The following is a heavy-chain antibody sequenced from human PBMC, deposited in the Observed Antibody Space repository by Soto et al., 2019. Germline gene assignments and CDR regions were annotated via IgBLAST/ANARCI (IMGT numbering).Heavy chain of an antibody. CDR2: INHSGST. CDR3: AKGRHIFTGYYRSSYNWFVL. Sequence: SETLSLTCAVYGGSFSGYYWSWIRQPPGKGLEWIGEINHSGSTNYNPSLKSRVTISVDTSKNQFSLKLSSVTAADTAVYYCAKGRHIFTGYYRSSYNWFVLWGQGTLVTVSS. J-gene: IGHJ5*02. D-gene: IGHD3-9*01. V-gene: IGHV4-34*01. CDR1: GGSFSGYY.